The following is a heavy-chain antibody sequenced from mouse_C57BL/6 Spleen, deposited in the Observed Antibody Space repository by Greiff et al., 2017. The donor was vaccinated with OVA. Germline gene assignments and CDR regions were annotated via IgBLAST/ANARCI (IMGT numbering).Heavy chain of an antibody. CDR2: INPGSGGT. CDR3: ARGDYYGSSEDY. D-gene: IGHD1-1*01. CDR1: GYAFTNYL. V-gene: IGHV1-54*01. Sequence: VQLQESGAELVRPGTSVKVSCKASGYAFTNYLIEGVKQRPGQGLEWIGVINPGSGGTNYNEKFKGKATLTADKSSSTAYMQLSSLTSEDSAVYFCARGDYYGSSEDYWGQGTTLTVSS. J-gene: IGHJ2*01.